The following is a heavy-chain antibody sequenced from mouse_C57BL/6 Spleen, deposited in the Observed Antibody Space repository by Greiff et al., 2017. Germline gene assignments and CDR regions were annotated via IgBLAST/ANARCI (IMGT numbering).Heavy chain of an antibody. CDR3: ARSYGNYDAMDY. V-gene: IGHV1-55*01. D-gene: IGHD2-1*01. CDR2: IYPGSGST. CDR1: GYTFTSYW. J-gene: IGHJ4*01. Sequence: QVQLQQPGAELVKPGASVKMSCKASGYTFTSYWITWVKQRPGQGLEWIGDIYPGSGSTNYNEKFKSKATLTVDTSSSTAYMHLSSLTSEDSAVYYCARSYGNYDAMDYWGQGTSVTVSS.